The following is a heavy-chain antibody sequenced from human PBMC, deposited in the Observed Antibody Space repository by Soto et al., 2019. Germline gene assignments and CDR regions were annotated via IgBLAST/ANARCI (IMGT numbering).Heavy chain of an antibody. J-gene: IGHJ4*02. CDR3: GSGYRSSWYVHQIRE. CDR1: GYTFTSYA. CDR2: INAGNGNT. Sequence: APVKVSCKASGYTFTSYAMHWVRQAPGQRLEWMGWINAGNGNTKYAQKFQGRVTITRDASASAAYMEVSSLRCEDTSGHYCGSGYRSSWYVHQIREWGKGHLVTAAS. V-gene: IGHV1-3*01. D-gene: IGHD6-13*01.